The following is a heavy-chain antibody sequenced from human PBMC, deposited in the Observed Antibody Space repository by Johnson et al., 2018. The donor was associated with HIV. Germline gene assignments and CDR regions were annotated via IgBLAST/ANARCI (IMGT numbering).Heavy chain of an antibody. Sequence: QVQLVESGGGVVQPGRSLRLSCAASGFTFSSYAMHWVRQAPGKGLEWVAVISYDGSNKYYADYVKGRFTISRDNSKNTLYLQMNSLRAEDTAVYYCAKAPSPRGAFDIWGQGTMVTVSS. CDR1: GFTFSSYA. CDR2: ISYDGSNK. V-gene: IGHV3-30-3*01. J-gene: IGHJ3*02. CDR3: AKAPSPRGAFDI.